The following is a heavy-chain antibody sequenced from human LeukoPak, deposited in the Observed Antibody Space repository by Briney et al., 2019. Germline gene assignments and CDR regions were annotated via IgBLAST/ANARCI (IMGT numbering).Heavy chain of an antibody. CDR1: GYTFTGYY. J-gene: IGHJ5*02. CDR3: ASDGLDRSSTSCYGCWFDP. CDR2: INTNTGNP. D-gene: IGHD2-2*01. Sequence: ASVKVSCKASGYTFTGYYMHWVRQAPGQGLEWMGLINTNTGNPTYAQGFTGRFVFSLATSVSTAYLQISSLKAEDTAVYYCASDGLDRSSTSCYGCWFDPWGQGTLVTVSS. V-gene: IGHV7-4-1*02.